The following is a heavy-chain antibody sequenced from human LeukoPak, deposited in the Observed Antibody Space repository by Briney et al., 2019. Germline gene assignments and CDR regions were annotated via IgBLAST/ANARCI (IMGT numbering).Heavy chain of an antibody. Sequence: PGGSLRLACSASGFTFSSYAMGWVRQARGKGLEWVSAISGSGGSTYYADSVKGRFTISRDNSKNTLYLQMNSLRAEDTAVYYCAKVSSSWYYFDYWGQGTLVTVSS. J-gene: IGHJ4*02. CDR1: GFTFSSYA. V-gene: IGHV3-23*01. CDR3: AKVSSSWYYFDY. CDR2: ISGSGGST. D-gene: IGHD6-13*01.